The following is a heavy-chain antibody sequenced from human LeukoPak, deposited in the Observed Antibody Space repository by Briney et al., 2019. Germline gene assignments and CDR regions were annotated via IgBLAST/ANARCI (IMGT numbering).Heavy chain of an antibody. Sequence: PSETLSLTCTVSGVSISSSSYYWGWIRQPPGKGLEWIGSIYYSGSTYYNPSLESRVTISVDTSKNQFSLKLSSVTAADTAVYYCAGPAGDFWSGYYPYYFDYWGQGTLVTVSS. D-gene: IGHD3-3*01. CDR1: GVSISSSSYY. V-gene: IGHV4-39*01. J-gene: IGHJ4*02. CDR2: IYYSGST. CDR3: AGPAGDFWSGYYPYYFDY.